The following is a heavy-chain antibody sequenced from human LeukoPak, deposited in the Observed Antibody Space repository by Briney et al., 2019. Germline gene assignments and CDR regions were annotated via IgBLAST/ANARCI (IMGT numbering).Heavy chain of an antibody. D-gene: IGHD2-2*01. CDR3: ASPRALYCSSTSCQTANGAFDI. V-gene: IGHV1-69*02. Sequence: ASVKVSCKASGGTFSSYTISWVRQAPGQGVEWMGRIIPILGIANYAQKFKGRVTITADKSTSTAYMELSSLRSEDTAVYYCASPRALYCSSTSCQTANGAFDIWGQGTMVTVSS. CDR2: IIPILGIA. CDR1: GGTFSSYT. J-gene: IGHJ3*02.